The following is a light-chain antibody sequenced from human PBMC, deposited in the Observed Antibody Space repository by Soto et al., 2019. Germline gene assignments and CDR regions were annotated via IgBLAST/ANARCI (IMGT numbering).Light chain of an antibody. Sequence: QSVLTQPASVSGSPGQSITISCTGTSSDVGGYNYVSWYQQHPGKAPKLMIYEVSNRPSGVSNRFSGSKSGNTASLTISGPQAEDEADYYCSSYTSSSFYVFGNGTKLTVL. J-gene: IGLJ1*01. CDR1: SSDVGGYNY. CDR2: EVS. CDR3: SSYTSSSFYV. V-gene: IGLV2-14*01.